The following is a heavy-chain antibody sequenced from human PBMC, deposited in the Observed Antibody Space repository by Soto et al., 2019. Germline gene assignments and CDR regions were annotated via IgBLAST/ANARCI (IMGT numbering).Heavy chain of an antibody. CDR3: AKDHCSSTSYYYMDV. J-gene: IGHJ6*03. CDR1: GFTFSRHA. Sequence: PGGSLRLSCAASGFTFSRHAMSWVRQAPGKGLEWVSTISGSGGSTYYADSVKGRFTISRDNSKNTLYLQMSSLRAEDTAVYYCAKDHCSSTSYYYMDVWGKGTTVTVSS. CDR2: ISGSGGST. D-gene: IGHD2-2*01. V-gene: IGHV3-23*01.